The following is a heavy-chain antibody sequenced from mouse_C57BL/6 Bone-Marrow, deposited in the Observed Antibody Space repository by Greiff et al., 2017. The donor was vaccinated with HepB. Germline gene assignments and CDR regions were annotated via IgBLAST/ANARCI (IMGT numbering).Heavy chain of an antibody. D-gene: IGHD1-1*01. V-gene: IGHV1-61*01. J-gene: IGHJ1*03. Sequence: QVHVKQPGAELVRPGSSVKLSCKASGYTFTSYWMDWVKQRPGQGLEWIGNIYPSDSETHYNQKFKDKATLTVDKSSSTAYMQLSSLTSEDSAVYYCARDYGPWYVDVWGTGTTVTVSS. CDR3: ARDYGPWYVDV. CDR2: IYPSDSET. CDR1: GYTFTSYW.